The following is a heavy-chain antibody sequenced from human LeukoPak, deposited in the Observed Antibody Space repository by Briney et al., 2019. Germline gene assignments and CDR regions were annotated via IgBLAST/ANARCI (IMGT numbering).Heavy chain of an antibody. D-gene: IGHD3-22*01. CDR3: TRSGYRHPYHFDS. CDR1: GFTVSSNY. J-gene: IGHJ4*02. Sequence: PGGSLRLSCAASGFTVSSNYMSWVRQAPGKGLECVSVIANDGRTYYANSVKGRFTISRDISKNTLALQMNSLRVEDTAIYYCTRSGYRHPYHFDSWGQGTLVTVSS. CDR2: IANDGRT. V-gene: IGHV3-53*01.